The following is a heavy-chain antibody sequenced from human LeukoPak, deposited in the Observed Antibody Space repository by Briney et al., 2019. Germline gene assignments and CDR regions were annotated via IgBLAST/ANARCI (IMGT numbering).Heavy chain of an antibody. CDR3: AKYDTSEVAVAGHIYYYYCMDV. D-gene: IGHD6-19*01. V-gene: IGHV3-53*05. CDR1: GFTVSSNY. Sequence: RGSLRLSCAASGFTVSSNYMSWVRQAPGKGLEWVSVIYSGGSTYYADSVKGRFTISRDNSKNTLYLQMNSLRAEDTAVYYCAKYDTSEVAVAGHIYYYYCMDVWGQGTTVTVSS. J-gene: IGHJ6*02. CDR2: IYSGGST.